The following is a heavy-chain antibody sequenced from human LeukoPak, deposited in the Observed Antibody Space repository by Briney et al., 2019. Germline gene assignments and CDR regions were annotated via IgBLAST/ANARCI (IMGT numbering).Heavy chain of an antibody. CDR1: GYTFTGYY. Sequence: GASVKVSCKASGYTFTGYYMHWVRQAPGQGLEWMGWINPNSGGTNYAQKFQGRVTMTRDTSISTAYMELSRLRSDDTAVYYCARDNDFWSGPLGVTYYYMDVWGKGTTVTVSS. J-gene: IGHJ6*03. D-gene: IGHD3-3*01. CDR2: INPNSGGT. V-gene: IGHV1-2*02. CDR3: ARDNDFWSGPLGVTYYYMDV.